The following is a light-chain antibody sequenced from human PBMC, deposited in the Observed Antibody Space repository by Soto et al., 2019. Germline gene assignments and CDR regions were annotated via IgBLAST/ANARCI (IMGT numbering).Light chain of an antibody. CDR1: QSVSTF. CDR2: TAA. Sequence: SQMSKTPSSLTASIGDRVIMTCRPSQSVSTFLNWYRHKPGEAPRLLIYTAATLHGGVPSRFSGSGSGTEFTLTISSLQPEDFATYYCQESYRTPFTIGPGTKVDIK. J-gene: IGKJ3*01. CDR3: QESYRTPFT. V-gene: IGKV1-39*01.